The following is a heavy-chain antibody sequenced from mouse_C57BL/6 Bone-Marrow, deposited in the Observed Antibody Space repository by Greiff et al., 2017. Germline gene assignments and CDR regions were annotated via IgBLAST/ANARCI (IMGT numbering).Heavy chain of an antibody. J-gene: IGHJ4*01. CDR1: GYTFTSYW. V-gene: IGHV1-55*01. CDR2: IYPGSGST. CDR3: ARWLLRRLYAMDY. D-gene: IGHD2-3*01. Sequence: VQLQQPGAELVKPGASVKMSCKASGYTFTSYWITWVKQRPGQGLEWIGDIYPGSGSTNYNEKFKSKATLTVDTSSSTAYMQLSSLTSEDSAVYYCARWLLRRLYAMDYWGQGTSVTVSS.